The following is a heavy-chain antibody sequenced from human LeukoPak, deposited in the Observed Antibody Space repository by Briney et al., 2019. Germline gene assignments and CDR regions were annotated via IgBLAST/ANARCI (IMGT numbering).Heavy chain of an antibody. CDR3: AREYYYDSSGPYYFDY. CDR1: GFTFSSYS. Sequence: GGSLRLSCAASGFTFSSYSMNWVRQAPGKRLEWVSYITPSSDTIYYADSVKGRFTISRDNAKNSLYLQMNSLRAEDTAVYYCAREYYYDSSGPYYFDYWGQGTLVTVSS. V-gene: IGHV3-48*01. CDR2: ITPSSDTI. J-gene: IGHJ4*02. D-gene: IGHD3-22*01.